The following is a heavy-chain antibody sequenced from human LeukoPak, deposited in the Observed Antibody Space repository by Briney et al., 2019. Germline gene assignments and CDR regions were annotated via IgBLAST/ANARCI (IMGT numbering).Heavy chain of an antibody. V-gene: IGHV3-74*01. Sequence: GGSLRLSCAASGFTFSSYAMSWVRQAPGKGLEWVSRINSDGSSTSYADSVKGRFTISRDNAKNTLYLQMNSLRAEDTAVYYCARDRGSDYDYWGQGTLVTVSS. J-gene: IGHJ4*02. CDR1: GFTFSSYA. D-gene: IGHD2-21*02. CDR2: INSDGSST. CDR3: ARDRGSDYDY.